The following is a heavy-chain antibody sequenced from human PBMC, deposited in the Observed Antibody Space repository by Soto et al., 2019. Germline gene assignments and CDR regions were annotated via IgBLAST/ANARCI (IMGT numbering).Heavy chain of an antibody. CDR1: GGSISSYY. CDR3: ARHWEGYSYGSNGMDV. CDR2: IYYSGST. Sequence: SETLSLTCTVSGGSISSYYWSWIRQPPGKGLEWIGYIYYSGSTNYNPSLKSRVIISVDTSKNQFSLKLSSVTAADTAVYYCARHWEGYSYGSNGMDVWGQGTTVTVS. D-gene: IGHD5-18*01. J-gene: IGHJ6*02. V-gene: IGHV4-59*08.